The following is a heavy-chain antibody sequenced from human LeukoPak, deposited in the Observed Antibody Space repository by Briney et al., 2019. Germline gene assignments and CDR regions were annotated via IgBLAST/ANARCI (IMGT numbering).Heavy chain of an antibody. V-gene: IGHV3-11*05. D-gene: IGHD6-19*01. J-gene: IGHJ4*02. CDR2: ISSSSSYT. Sequence: PGGSLRLSCAASGFTFSDYYMSWIRQAPGKGLEWVSYISSSSSYTNYADSVKGRFTISRDNAKNSLYLQMNGLRAEDTAVYYCAREDAVAGPLIYWGQGTLVTVSS. CDR1: GFTFSDYY. CDR3: AREDAVAGPLIY.